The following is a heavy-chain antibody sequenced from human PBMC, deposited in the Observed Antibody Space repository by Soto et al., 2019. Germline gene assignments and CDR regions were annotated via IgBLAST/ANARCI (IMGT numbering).Heavy chain of an antibody. Sequence: GGSLRLSCAASGFTFSSYAMSWVRQAPGKGLEWVSGINGNGDSTYYADSVRGRFTISRDNSKNTVYLQLNSLRAEDTAVYYCAKDRPNGMDVWGQGTTVTVSS. CDR3: AKDRPNGMDV. J-gene: IGHJ6*02. CDR1: GFTFSSYA. CDR2: INGNGDST. V-gene: IGHV3-23*01.